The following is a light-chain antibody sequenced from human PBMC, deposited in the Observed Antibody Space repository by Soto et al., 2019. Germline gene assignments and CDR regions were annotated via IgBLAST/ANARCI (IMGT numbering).Light chain of an antibody. Sequence: EIVMTQSPATLSVSPGERATLSCRASQSVRSNLAWYQQKPGQAPRLLIYGASTRATGIPARFSGSGSGTEFTLTISSLQSEDFAVYYCQQYNNWPLFTFGAGTKVDIK. CDR3: QQYNNWPLFT. J-gene: IGKJ3*01. CDR1: QSVRSN. V-gene: IGKV3-15*01. CDR2: GAS.